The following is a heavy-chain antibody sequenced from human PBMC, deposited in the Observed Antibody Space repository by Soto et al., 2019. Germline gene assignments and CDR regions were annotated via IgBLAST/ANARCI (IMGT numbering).Heavy chain of an antibody. CDR1: GDSLSSGGHY. CDR2: IYDSVNT. Sequence: SETLSLTCTVSGDSLSSGGHYWSWIRQHPGKGLEWVGHIYDSVNTYYSPSLRSRVTISADMSKNQFSLNLRSVTAADTAVYYCARADHRGYFAILTDYWGQGTLVTVSS. J-gene: IGHJ4*02. D-gene: IGHD3-9*01. CDR3: ARADHRGYFAILTDY. V-gene: IGHV4-31*03.